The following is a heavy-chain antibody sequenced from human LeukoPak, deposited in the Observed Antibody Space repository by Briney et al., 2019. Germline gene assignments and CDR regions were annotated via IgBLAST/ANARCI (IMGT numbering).Heavy chain of an antibody. J-gene: IGHJ2*01. CDR3: ARHYGGNSYWYFDL. CDR1: GGSISSGSYY. Sequence: SETLSLTCTVSGGSISSGSYYWSWIRQPPGKGLEWIGYIYYSGSTNYNPSLESRVTISVDTSKNQFSLKLSSVTAADTAVYYCARHYGGNSYWYFDLWGRGTLVTVSS. D-gene: IGHD4-23*01. CDR2: IYYSGST. V-gene: IGHV4-61*01.